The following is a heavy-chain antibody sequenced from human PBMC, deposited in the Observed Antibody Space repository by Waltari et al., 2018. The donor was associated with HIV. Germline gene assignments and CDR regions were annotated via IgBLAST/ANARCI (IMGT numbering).Heavy chain of an antibody. CDR1: GDTLSNYA. V-gene: IGHV1-69*04. CDR3: AVGRIGDIWSGREKLGGFDP. Sequence: QVRLVQSGAEVKKPGSSVKVSCKASGDTLSNYAVSWVRQAPGPGLEGMRRIIPASGIAMHRENFQGRVTINADKSTNSAYMEVTGLRSEDSAVYFCAVGRIGDIWSGREKLGGFDPWGQGTLVTVSS. D-gene: IGHD3-3*01. CDR2: IIPASGIA. J-gene: IGHJ5*02.